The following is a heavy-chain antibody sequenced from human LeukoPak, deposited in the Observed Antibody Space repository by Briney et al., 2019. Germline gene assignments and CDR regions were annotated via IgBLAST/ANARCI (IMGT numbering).Heavy chain of an antibody. V-gene: IGHV4-34*01. J-gene: IGHJ2*01. Sequence: PSETLSLTCAVYGGSFSGYYWSWIRQPPGKGLEWIGEINHSGSTNYNPSLKSRVTISVDTSKNQFSLKLSSVTAADTAVYYCARVGGRDGYKPTYWYFDLWGRGTLVTVSS. CDR1: GGSFSGYY. CDR2: INHSGST. D-gene: IGHD5-12*01. CDR3: ARVGGRDGYKPTYWYFDL.